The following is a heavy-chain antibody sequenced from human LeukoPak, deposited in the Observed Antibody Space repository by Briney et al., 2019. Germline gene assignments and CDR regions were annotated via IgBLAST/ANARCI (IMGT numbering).Heavy chain of an antibody. CDR1: GFTFSSYW. CDR2: INSDGSST. Sequence: GESLRLSCAASGFTFSSYWMHWVRQAPGKGLVWVSRINSDGSSTSYPDSAKGRFTIPRDNDKNTLYLKMNSLRAAATAVYSCARGGELLYYYYGMDVWGQGTTVTVSS. J-gene: IGHJ6*02. D-gene: IGHD1-26*01. CDR3: ARGGELLYYYYGMDV. V-gene: IGHV3-74*01.